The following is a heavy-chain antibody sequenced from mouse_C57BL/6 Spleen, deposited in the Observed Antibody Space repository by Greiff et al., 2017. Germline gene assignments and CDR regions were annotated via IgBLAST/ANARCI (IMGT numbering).Heavy chain of an antibody. V-gene: IGHV1-82*01. CDR3: APVYDGYSAWFAY. CDR1: GYAFSSSW. D-gene: IGHD2-3*01. Sequence: QVQLKQSGPELVKPGASVKISCKASGYAFSSSWMNWVKQRPGKGLEWIGRIYPGDGDTNYNGKFKGKATLTADKSSSTAYMQLSSLTSEDSAVYFCAPVYDGYSAWFAYWGQGTLVTVSA. CDR2: IYPGDGDT. J-gene: IGHJ3*01.